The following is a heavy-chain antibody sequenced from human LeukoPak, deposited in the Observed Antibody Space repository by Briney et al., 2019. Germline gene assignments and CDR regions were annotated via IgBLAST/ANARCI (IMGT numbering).Heavy chain of an antibody. CDR2: ISSASSYI. Sequence: GGSLRLSCATSGFTFSSYTMNWVRQAPGKGLEWVSSISSASSYIYYADSVKGRFTISRDNAKNSLYMQMNSLRVEDTAVYFCASTASTRDFDYWGQGTLVTASS. J-gene: IGHJ4*02. V-gene: IGHV3-21*06. CDR3: ASTASTRDFDY. CDR1: GFTFSSYT. D-gene: IGHD2-2*01.